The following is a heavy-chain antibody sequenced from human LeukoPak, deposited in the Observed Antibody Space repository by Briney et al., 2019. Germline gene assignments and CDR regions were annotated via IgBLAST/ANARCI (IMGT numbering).Heavy chain of an antibody. CDR3: ASANNSGWYDLRGFARNWFDP. V-gene: IGHV1-24*01. CDR2: FDPEDGET. D-gene: IGHD6-19*01. CDR1: GYTLTELS. Sequence: ASVKVSCKVSGYTLTELSMHWVRQAPGKGLEWMGGFDPEDGETIYAQKLQGRVTMTEDTSTDTAYMELSSLRSEDTAVYYCASANNSGWYDLRGFARNWFDPWGQGTLVTVSS. J-gene: IGHJ5*02.